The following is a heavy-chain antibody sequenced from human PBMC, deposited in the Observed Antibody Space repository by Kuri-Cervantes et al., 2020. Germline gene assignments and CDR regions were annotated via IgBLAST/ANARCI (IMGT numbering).Heavy chain of an antibody. CDR2: ISSSSSYI. CDR1: GFTFSSYS. D-gene: IGHD3-16*01. CDR3: ARGEGANV. J-gene: IGHJ4*02. V-gene: IGHV3-21*04. Sequence: GESLKISCAASGFTFSSYSMNWVRQAPGKGLEWVSSISSSSSYIYYADSVKGRFTISRDNAKNSLYLQMNSLRAEDTAVYYCARGEGANVWGQGTLVTVSS.